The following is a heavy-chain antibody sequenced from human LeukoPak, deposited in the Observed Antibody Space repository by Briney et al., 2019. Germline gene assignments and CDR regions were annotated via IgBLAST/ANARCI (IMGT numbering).Heavy chain of an antibody. D-gene: IGHD3-9*01. CDR2: INPNSGGT. Sequence: ASVKVSCKASGYTFTGYYMHWVRQAPGQGLEWMGRINPNSGGTNYAQKFQGRVTITRDTSISTAYMELSRLRSDDTAVYYCARDRAYYDIHYWGQGTLVTVSS. CDR1: GYTFTGYY. CDR3: ARDRAYYDIHY. J-gene: IGHJ4*02. V-gene: IGHV1-2*06.